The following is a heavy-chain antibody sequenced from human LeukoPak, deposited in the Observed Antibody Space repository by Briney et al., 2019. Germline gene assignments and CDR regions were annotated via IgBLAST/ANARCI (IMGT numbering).Heavy chain of an antibody. J-gene: IGHJ4*02. CDR3: ARGRVVRGVITNPGTD. CDR2: FDPEDGET. V-gene: IGHV1-24*01. CDR1: GYTLTELS. D-gene: IGHD3-10*01. Sequence: GASVKVSCKVSGYTLTELSMHWVRQAPGKGLEWMGGFDPEDGETIYAQKFQGRVTMTEDTSTDTAYMELSSLRSEDTAVYYCARGRVVRGVITNPGTDWGQGTLVTVSS.